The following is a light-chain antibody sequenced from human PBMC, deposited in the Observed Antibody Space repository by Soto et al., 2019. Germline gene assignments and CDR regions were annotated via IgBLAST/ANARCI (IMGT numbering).Light chain of an antibody. J-gene: IGKJ1*01. V-gene: IGKV2-28*01. CDR1: QSLRHSNGFNY. CDR2: LGS. CDR3: MQALQTPWT. Sequence: DIVMTQSPLSLTVTPGEPASISCRSSQSLRHSNGFNYLDWYLQKPGQSPQLLIYLGSNRASGVPDRLSGSGSGTDFTLRISRVEAEDVGIYYCMQALQTPWTFGQGTKV.